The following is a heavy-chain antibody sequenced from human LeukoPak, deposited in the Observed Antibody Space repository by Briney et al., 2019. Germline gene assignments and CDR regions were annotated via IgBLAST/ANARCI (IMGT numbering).Heavy chain of an antibody. D-gene: IGHD5-18*01. CDR3: ARDRAMVVGSSWYYDY. Sequence: GESLRLSCAASGFTFSSYGMHWVRQAPGKGLEWVSLIWYDGSNEYYGDSVKGRFTISRDNSKNTLNLQMNSLRAEDTALYYCARDRAMVVGSSWYYDYWGQGTLVTVSS. V-gene: IGHV3-33*01. J-gene: IGHJ4*02. CDR1: GFTFSSYG. CDR2: IWYDGSNE.